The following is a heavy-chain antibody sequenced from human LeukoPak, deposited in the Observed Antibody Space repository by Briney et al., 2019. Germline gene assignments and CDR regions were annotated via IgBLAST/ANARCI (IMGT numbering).Heavy chain of an antibody. V-gene: IGHV4-59*08. CDR1: GGSISSSY. J-gene: IGHJ3*01. CDR3: ARHGAFLTRGFCSSSNCYVDGLQT. D-gene: IGHD2-2*01. Sequence: SETLSLTCTVSGGSISSSYWSWIRQSPGKGLEWIGYFYDTVSNKYNPSLKRRVSISTDTAENQLSLKLNSVTAADTAVYYCARHGAFLTRGFCSSSNCYVDGLQTWGQGIMVSVTS. CDR2: FYDTVSN.